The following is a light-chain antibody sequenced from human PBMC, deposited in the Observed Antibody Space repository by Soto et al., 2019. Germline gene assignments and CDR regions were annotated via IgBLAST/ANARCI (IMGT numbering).Light chain of an antibody. CDR1: QSGSSKY. J-gene: IGKJ1*01. CDR2: DAS. V-gene: IGKV3-20*01. CDR3: QQYRSAPWT. Sequence: IVLTQSPGTLPFSPGERATLSCSASQSGSSKYLAWYQQQPGQAPRLLIYDASSRATCIPDRFSGSGSGTDVNLTRSSLEPEDFAVYSCQQYRSAPWTFGNGTTVAIK.